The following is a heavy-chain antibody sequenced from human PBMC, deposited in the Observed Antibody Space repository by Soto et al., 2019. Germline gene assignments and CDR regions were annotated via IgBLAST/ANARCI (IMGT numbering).Heavy chain of an antibody. CDR3: ARGYYGDPHDAFHI. D-gene: IGHD4-17*01. CDR2: MNPNSGNT. J-gene: IGHJ3*02. Sequence: ASVKVSCKASGYTFTSYDINWVRQATGQGLEWMGWMNPNSGNTGYAQKFQGRVTMTRNTSISTAYMELSSLRSEDTAVYYCARGYYGDPHDAFHIWGQGTMVTVSS. CDR1: GYTFTSYD. V-gene: IGHV1-8*01.